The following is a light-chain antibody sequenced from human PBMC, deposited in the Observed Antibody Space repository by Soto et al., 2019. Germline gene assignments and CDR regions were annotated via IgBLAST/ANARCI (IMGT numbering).Light chain of an antibody. Sequence: EIQMTQSPSSLSASVGDRVTITCRAGQYIGRYLNWYQQKPGKAPKLLIYAASSLHSGVPSRFIGSGSGTEFTLTIRCMTPDDFATYYCQHYSSVWAFCQGTKVDIK. CDR3: QHYSSVWA. CDR2: AAS. J-gene: IGKJ1*01. V-gene: IGKV1-39*01. CDR1: QYIGRY.